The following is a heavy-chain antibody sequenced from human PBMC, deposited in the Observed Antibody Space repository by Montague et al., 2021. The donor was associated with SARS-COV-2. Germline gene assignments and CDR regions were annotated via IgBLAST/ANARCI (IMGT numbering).Heavy chain of an antibody. V-gene: IGHV4-34*01. Sequence: SETLSLTCAVYGESFSGFFWSWIRQPPGKGLEWTAEINDRGVTNYNYNPSLGSRVTISADTSKNQFSLKLRSVTAADTAVYYCARWDPQTLTVISLRGKSANDXWGQGTLVTVSS. CDR1: GESFSGFF. J-gene: IGHJ4*02. CDR3: ARWDPQTLTVISLRGKSANDX. D-gene: IGHD3-10*01. CDR2: INDRGVTNY.